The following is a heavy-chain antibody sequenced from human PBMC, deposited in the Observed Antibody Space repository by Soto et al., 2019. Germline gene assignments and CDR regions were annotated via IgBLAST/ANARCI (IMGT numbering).Heavy chain of an antibody. CDR2: IDWDDDK. J-gene: IGHJ5*02. Sequence: GPTLVNPTQTLTLTCTFSGFSLSTSGMCVSWIRQPPGKALKWLVLIDWDDDKYYSTSLKTRLTISKDTSKNQVVLTMTNMDPVDTATYYCARVTGTGGVNWFDPWGQGTLVTVSS. V-gene: IGHV2-70*01. CDR3: ARVTGTGGVNWFDP. D-gene: IGHD1-1*01. CDR1: GFSLSTSGMC.